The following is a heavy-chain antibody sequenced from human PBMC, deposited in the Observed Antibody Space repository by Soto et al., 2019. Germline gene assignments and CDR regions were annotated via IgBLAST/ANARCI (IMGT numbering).Heavy chain of an antibody. J-gene: IGHJ4*02. D-gene: IGHD5-18*01. CDR1: GGSISSSSSY. CDR3: ARGTWIQLWSPDY. V-gene: IGHV4-39*01. CDR2: MYYSGST. Sequence: PSETLSLTCSVSGGSISSSSSYWGWIRQPPGKGLEWIGSMYYSGSTYYKPSLKSRVTISVDTSKNQFSLKLSSVTAADTAVYYCARGTWIQLWSPDYWGQGTLVTVSS.